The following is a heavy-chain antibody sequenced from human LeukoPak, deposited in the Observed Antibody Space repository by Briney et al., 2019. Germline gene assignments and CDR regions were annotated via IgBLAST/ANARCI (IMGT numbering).Heavy chain of an antibody. V-gene: IGHV4-38-2*02. D-gene: IGHD4-17*01. CDR2: IYHSGRT. CDR3: ARGDYGGAFDI. Sequence: SETLSLTCTVSGYSISSGYYWGWIRQPPGKGLEWIGSIYHSGRTFYNPSLKSRVTISVDTSKNQFSLKLSSVTAADTAVYYCARGDYGGAFDIWGQGTMVTVSS. J-gene: IGHJ3*02. CDR1: GYSISSGYY.